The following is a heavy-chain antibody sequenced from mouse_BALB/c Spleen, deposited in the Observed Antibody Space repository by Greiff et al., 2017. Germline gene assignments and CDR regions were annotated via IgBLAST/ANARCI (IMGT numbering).Heavy chain of an antibody. Sequence: ESGPGLVKPSQSLSLTCSVTGYSITSGYYWNWIRQFPGNKLEWMGYISYEGSNNYNPSLKNRISITRDTSKNQFFLKLNSVTTEDTATYYCAREPGMAYWGQGTLVTVSA. CDR2: ISYEGSN. CDR3: AREPGMAY. J-gene: IGHJ3*01. CDR1: GYSITSGYY. D-gene: IGHD2-10*02. V-gene: IGHV3-6*02.